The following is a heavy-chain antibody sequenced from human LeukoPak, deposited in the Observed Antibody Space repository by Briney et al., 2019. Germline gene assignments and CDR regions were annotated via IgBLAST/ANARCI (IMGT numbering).Heavy chain of an antibody. V-gene: IGHV5-10-1*01. CDR2: IDTSDSYT. Sequence: GESLKISCKASGSSFTSYWISWVRQMPGKGLEWMGRIDTSDSYTNYSPSFQGHVTISDDKSISTAYLQWSSLKASDTAMYYCASMYSSGHDYWGQGTLVTVSS. CDR1: GSSFTSYW. D-gene: IGHD6-19*01. J-gene: IGHJ4*02. CDR3: ASMYSSGHDY.